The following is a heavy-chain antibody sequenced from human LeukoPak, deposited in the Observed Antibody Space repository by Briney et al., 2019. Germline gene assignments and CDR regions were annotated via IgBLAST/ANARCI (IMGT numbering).Heavy chain of an antibody. D-gene: IGHD6-19*01. CDR3: AREIAVADTYYYYYYMDV. V-gene: IGHV4-61*02. Sequence: PSQTLSLTCTVSGGSISSGSYYWSWIRQPAGTGLEWIGRIYTSGSTNYNPSLKSRVTISVDTSKNQFSLKLSSVTAADTAVYYCAREIAVADTYYYYYYMDVWGKGTTVTISS. J-gene: IGHJ6*03. CDR1: GGSISSGSYY. CDR2: IYTSGST.